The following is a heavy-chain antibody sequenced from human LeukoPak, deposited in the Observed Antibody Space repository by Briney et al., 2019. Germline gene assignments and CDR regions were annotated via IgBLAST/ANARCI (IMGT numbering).Heavy chain of an antibody. CDR1: GFTFSSYA. Sequence: GGSLRLSCAASGFTFSSYAMSWVRQAPGKGLEWVSAISGSGGSTYYADSVKGRFTISRGNSKNTLYLQMNSLRAEDTAVYYCAKELTPNLIAAAGPFDYWGQGTLVTVSS. CDR3: AKELTPNLIAAAGPFDY. V-gene: IGHV3-23*01. CDR2: ISGSGGST. D-gene: IGHD6-13*01. J-gene: IGHJ4*02.